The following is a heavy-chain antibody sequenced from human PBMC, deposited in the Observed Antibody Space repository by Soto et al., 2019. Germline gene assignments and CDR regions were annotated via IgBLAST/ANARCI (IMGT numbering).Heavy chain of an antibody. CDR1: GGSISSYY. CDR2: IYYSGST. V-gene: IGHV4-59*01. Sequence: SETLSLTCTVSGGSISSYYWSWIRQPPGKGLEWIGYIYYSGSTNYNPSLKSRVTISVDTSKNQFSLKLSSVTAADTAVYYCARGTEQWLPRFDPWGQGTLVTVST. CDR3: ARGTEQWLPRFDP. J-gene: IGHJ5*02. D-gene: IGHD6-19*01.